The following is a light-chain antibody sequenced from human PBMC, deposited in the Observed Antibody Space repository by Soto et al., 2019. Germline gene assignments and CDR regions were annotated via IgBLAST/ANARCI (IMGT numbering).Light chain of an antibody. Sequence: IVLTQSPATLSLAPGDAATLSCRASQSVGRLVAWYQQKPGQAPRLLIYSASESASGIPGRFTGGGYGTDFTLTISRLEPEDFAIYYCQQRTDRTPPSVGGGTRVE. CDR2: SAS. CDR1: QSVGRL. V-gene: IGKV3-11*01. CDR3: QQRTDRTPPS. J-gene: IGKJ4*01.